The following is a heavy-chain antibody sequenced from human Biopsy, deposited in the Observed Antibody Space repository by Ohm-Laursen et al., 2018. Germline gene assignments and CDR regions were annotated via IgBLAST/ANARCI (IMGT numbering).Heavy chain of an antibody. CDR3: ASRGLVMASDYYFDD. J-gene: IGHJ4*02. CDR1: GVDISDYY. Sequence: SETLSLTCRVSGVDISDYYWSWIRQPPGRGLEWVGTLYYSGSTTYTPSFKSRFTLSANTPKSQLSLHLTSGTAADTAVYYRASRGLVMASDYYFDDWGQGTLVTVSS. V-gene: IGHV4-59*08. CDR2: LYYSGST. D-gene: IGHD3/OR15-3a*01.